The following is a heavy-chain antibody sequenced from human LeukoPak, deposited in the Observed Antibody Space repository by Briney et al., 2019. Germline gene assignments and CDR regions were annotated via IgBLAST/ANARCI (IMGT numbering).Heavy chain of an antibody. CDR2: IIPIFGTA. V-gene: IGHV1-69*05. Sequence: SVKVSCKASGGTFSSYAISWVRQAPGQGLEWMGGIIPIFGTANYAQKFQGRVTMTRNTSISTAYMELSSLRSEDTAVYYCARARYCSGGSCYFWKNYYFDYWGQGTLVTVSS. J-gene: IGHJ4*01. D-gene: IGHD2-15*01. CDR3: ARARYCSGGSCYFWKNYYFDY. CDR1: GGTFSSYA.